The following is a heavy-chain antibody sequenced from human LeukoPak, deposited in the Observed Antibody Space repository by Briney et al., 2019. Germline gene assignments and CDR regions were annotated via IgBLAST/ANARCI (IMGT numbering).Heavy chain of an antibody. Sequence: SETLSLTCSVSGGSISSSNWWSWVRQPPGKGLEWIGEIYHSGSTNYNPSLKSRVTISVDKSKNQFSLKLSSVTAADTAVYYCARSDGFRFYYFDYWGQGTLVTVSS. CDR3: ARSDGFRFYYFDY. CDR1: GGSISSSNW. CDR2: IYHSGST. J-gene: IGHJ4*02. D-gene: IGHD3-10*01. V-gene: IGHV4-4*02.